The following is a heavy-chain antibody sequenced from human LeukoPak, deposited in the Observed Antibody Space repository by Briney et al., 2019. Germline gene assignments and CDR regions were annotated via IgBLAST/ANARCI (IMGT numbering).Heavy chain of an antibody. CDR3: ARRWGGSGTWFDP. CDR2: IYHSGST. J-gene: IGHJ5*02. CDR1: GYSISSGYY. V-gene: IGHV4-38-2*01. D-gene: IGHD6-25*01. Sequence: SETLSLTCAVSGYSISSGYYWGWIRQPPGKGLEWIGSIYHSGSTYYNPSLKSRVTIPVDTSKNQFSLKLSSVTAADTAVYYCARRWGGSGTWFDPWGQGTLVTVSS.